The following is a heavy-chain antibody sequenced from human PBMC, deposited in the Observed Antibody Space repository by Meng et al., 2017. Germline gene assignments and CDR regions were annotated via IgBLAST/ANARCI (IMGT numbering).Heavy chain of an antibody. CDR2: INAGNGNT. Sequence: LVQSGAEVKKPGASVKVSCKASGYTFTSYAMHWVRQAPGQRLEWMGWINAGNGNTKYSQKFQGRVTITRDTSASTAYMELSSLRSEDTAVYYCARDRIVATTLGRGYYFDYWGQGTLVTVSS. V-gene: IGHV1-3*01. J-gene: IGHJ4*02. D-gene: IGHD5-12*01. CDR3: ARDRIVATTLGRGYYFDY. CDR1: GYTFTSYA.